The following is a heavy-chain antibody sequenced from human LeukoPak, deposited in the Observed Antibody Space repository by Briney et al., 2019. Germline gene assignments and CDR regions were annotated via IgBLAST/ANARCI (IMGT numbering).Heavy chain of an antibody. CDR1: GYTFTSYA. CDR3: ARDLRVHSISYYYGSGPPVY. D-gene: IGHD3-10*01. J-gene: IGHJ4*02. V-gene: IGHV1-3*01. CDR2: IHAGNGNT. Sequence: ASVKVSCKASGYTFTSYAMHWVRQAPGQRLEWMGRIHAGNGNTKYSQKFQGRVTITRDTSASTAYMELSSLRSEDTAVYYCARDLRVHSISYYYGSGPPVYWGQGTLVTVSS.